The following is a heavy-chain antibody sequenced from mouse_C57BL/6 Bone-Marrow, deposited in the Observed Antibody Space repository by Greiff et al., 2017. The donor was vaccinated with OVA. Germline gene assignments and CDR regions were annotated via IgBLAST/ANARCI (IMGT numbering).Heavy chain of an antibody. V-gene: IGHV5-4*01. CDR2: ISDGGSYT. CDR3: AREGYDYDRGFDY. J-gene: IGHJ2*01. Sequence: EVQLMESGGGLVKPGGSLKLSCAASGFTFSSYAMSWVRQTPEKRLEWVATISDGGSYTYYPDNVKGRFTISRDNAKNNLYLQMSHLKSEDTAVYYCAREGYDYDRGFDYWGQGTTLTVSS. D-gene: IGHD2-4*01. CDR1: GFTFSSYA.